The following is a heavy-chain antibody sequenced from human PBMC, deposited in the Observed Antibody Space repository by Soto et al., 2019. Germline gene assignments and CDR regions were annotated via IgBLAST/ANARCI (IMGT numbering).Heavy chain of an antibody. J-gene: IGHJ5*02. V-gene: IGHV4-59*01. Sequence: SETLSLTCTVSGASISNYYLSWIRQPPGKGLEWIGFVYYSGSTDYNPSLKSRVTISVDTSKNQFSLELSSVTAADTAMYYCAREAGVRYTFDPWGPGTLVTVSS. CDR3: AREAGVRYTFDP. CDR2: VYYSGST. D-gene: IGHD3-9*01. CDR1: GASISNYY.